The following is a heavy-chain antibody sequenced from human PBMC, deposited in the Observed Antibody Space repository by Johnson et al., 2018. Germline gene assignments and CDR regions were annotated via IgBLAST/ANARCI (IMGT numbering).Heavy chain of an antibody. J-gene: IGHJ6*03. D-gene: IGHD2-2*01. CDR1: GGSISSYY. CDR2: IYYSVST. V-gene: IGHV4-59*01. Sequence: QVQLQESGPGLVKPSETLSLTCTVSGGSISSYYWSWIRQPPGKGLEWIGYIYYSVSTNYNPSLKSRVTISVDTSKHQFSLKLSSVTAADTAVYYCAKGRRVAVGTSYYYYYYMDVWGKGTTVTVSS. CDR3: AKGRRVAVGTSYYYYYYMDV.